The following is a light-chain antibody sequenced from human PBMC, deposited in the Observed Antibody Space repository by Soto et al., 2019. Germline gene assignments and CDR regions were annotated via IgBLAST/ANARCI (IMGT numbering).Light chain of an antibody. Sequence: AIRMTQSPSSLSASTVDRVTITFRASQGISSYLAWYQQKPGRAPKLLIYAASTLQSGVPSRFSGSGSGTEFTLTITSLQPEDFATYYCQQLNSFPITFGQGTRLEIK. J-gene: IGKJ5*01. V-gene: IGKV1-8*01. CDR2: AAS. CDR1: QGISSY. CDR3: QQLNSFPIT.